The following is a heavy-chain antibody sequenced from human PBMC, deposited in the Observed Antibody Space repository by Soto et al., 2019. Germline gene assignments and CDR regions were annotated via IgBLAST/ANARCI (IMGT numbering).Heavy chain of an antibody. D-gene: IGHD1-26*01. Sequence: PGGSLRLSCAASGFTFSSYGMHWVRQAPGKGLEWVAVIWYDGSNKYYADSVKGRFTISRDNSKNTLYLQMNSLRAEDTAVYYCAREGWELRPPYYGMDVWGQGTTVTVSS. J-gene: IGHJ6*02. V-gene: IGHV3-33*01. CDR3: AREGWELRPPYYGMDV. CDR1: GFTFSSYG. CDR2: IWYDGSNK.